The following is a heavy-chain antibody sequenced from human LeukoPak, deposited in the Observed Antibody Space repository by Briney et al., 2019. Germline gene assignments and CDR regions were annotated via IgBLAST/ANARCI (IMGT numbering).Heavy chain of an antibody. Sequence: QPGGSLRLSCAASGFTFSSYSMNWVRQAPGKGLEWVANIKQDGSEKYYVDSVKGRFTISRDNAKNSLYLQMNSLRAEDTAVYYCARATQSDFWSGYYHRAGGYYFDYWGQGTLVTVSS. J-gene: IGHJ4*02. CDR3: ARATQSDFWSGYYHRAGGYYFDY. V-gene: IGHV3-7*01. CDR1: GFTFSSYS. D-gene: IGHD3-3*01. CDR2: IKQDGSEK.